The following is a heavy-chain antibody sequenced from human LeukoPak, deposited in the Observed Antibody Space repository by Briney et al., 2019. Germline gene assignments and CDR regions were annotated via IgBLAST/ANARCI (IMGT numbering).Heavy chain of an antibody. CDR1: GGSISSYY. CDR3: ARDSSGWPTYGMDV. D-gene: IGHD6-19*01. Sequence: SETLSLTCTVSGGSISSYYWSWIRQPPGKGLEWIGYIYYSGSTNYNPSLKSRVTISVDTSKNQFSLKLSSVTAADTAVYYCARDSSGWPTYGMDVWGQGTTVTVSS. J-gene: IGHJ6*02. CDR2: IYYSGST. V-gene: IGHV4-59*01.